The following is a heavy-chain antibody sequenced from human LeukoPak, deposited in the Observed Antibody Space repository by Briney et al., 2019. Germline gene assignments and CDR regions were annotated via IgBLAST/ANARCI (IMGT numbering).Heavy chain of an antibody. D-gene: IGHD3-3*01. CDR1: GGTFSSYA. Sequence: SVKVSCKASGGTFSSYAISWVRQVPGQGLEWMGGIIPIFGTANYAQKFQGRVTITADESTSTAYMELSSLRSEDTAVYYCARDSGEIARFLEWLSPSLDYYYGMDVWGQGTTVTVSS. CDR3: ARDSGEIARFLEWLSPSLDYYYGMDV. V-gene: IGHV1-69*13. J-gene: IGHJ6*02. CDR2: IIPIFGTA.